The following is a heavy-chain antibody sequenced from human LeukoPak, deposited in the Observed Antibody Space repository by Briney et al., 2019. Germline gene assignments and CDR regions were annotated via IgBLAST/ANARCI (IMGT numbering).Heavy chain of an antibody. J-gene: IGHJ4*02. V-gene: IGHV4-4*07. CDR1: GGSISSYY. CDR2: IYTSGST. CDR3: ARHFYGSGSYYQTDYFDY. D-gene: IGHD3-10*01. Sequence: SETLSLTCTVSGGSISSYYWSWIRQPAGKGLEWIGRIYTSGSTNYNPSLKSRVTMSVDTSKNQFSLKLSSVTAADTAVYYCARHFYGSGSYYQTDYFDYWGQGTLVTVSS.